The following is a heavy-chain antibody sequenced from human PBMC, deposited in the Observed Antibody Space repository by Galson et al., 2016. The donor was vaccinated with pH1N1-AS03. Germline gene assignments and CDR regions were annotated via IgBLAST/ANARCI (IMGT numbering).Heavy chain of an antibody. CDR2: IKQDGSEK. CDR3: VRGGLGQVYGLDA. Sequence: SLRLSCAASGFSFSTFWMTWVRQAPGKGLEWVANIKQDGSEKYYADFVKGRFTISRDNAKNSLYLQMNSLRAEDTAVYKCVRGGLGQVYGLDAWGQGTTVIVSS. V-gene: IGHV3-7*03. D-gene: IGHD3-16*01. J-gene: IGHJ6*02. CDR1: GFSFSTFW.